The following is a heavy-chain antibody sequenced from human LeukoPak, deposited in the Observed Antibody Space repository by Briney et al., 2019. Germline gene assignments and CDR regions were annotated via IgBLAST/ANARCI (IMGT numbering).Heavy chain of an antibody. V-gene: IGHV1-46*01. CDR2: INPSGGST. Sequence: ASVKVSCKASGYTFTSYYIHWVRQAPGQGLEWMGIINPSGGSTTYAQKFQGRVTMTRDMSTRTLYMELSSLRSEDTAFYCCARVGDYSPRGWFDPWGQGTLVTVSS. CDR1: GYTFTSYY. J-gene: IGHJ5*02. CDR3: ARVGDYSPRGWFDP. D-gene: IGHD4-11*01.